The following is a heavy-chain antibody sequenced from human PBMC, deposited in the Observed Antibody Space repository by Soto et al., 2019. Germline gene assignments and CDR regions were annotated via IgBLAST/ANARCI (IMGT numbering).Heavy chain of an antibody. CDR3: AKGSVLRVVEAPLAILGGVDV. D-gene: IGHD2-8*01. Sequence: PGGSLRLSCVAPGFTFSSYGMHWVRQAPGKGLEWVAVMSYDGSHEYYADSVKGRFTISRDNSKTILYLQMNSLRLEDTAVYYCAKGSVLRVVEAPLAILGGVDVWGQGAMVTVSS. J-gene: IGHJ6*02. V-gene: IGHV3-33*06. CDR1: GFTFSSYG. CDR2: MSYDGSHE.